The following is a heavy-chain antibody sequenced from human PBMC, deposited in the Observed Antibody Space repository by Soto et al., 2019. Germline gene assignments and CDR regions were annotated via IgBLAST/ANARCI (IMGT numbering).Heavy chain of an antibody. V-gene: IGHV1-69*02. CDR2: IIPILGMS. J-gene: IGHJ4*02. CDR1: GGIFTSHT. D-gene: IGHD3-10*01. Sequence: QVQLVQSGAAVKKPGSSVSVSCTASGGIFTSHTISWVRQAPGQGLEWVGRIIPILGMSNYAQKFQGRVSIIADKSTSTADMDLSSLRSDYTAVYYSAKSYGSGSRPFDYWGQGTLVTVSS. CDR3: AKSYGSGSRPFDY.